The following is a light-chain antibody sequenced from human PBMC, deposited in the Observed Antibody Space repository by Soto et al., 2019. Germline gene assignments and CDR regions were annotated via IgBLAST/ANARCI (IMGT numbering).Light chain of an antibody. CDR3: AAWDDSLVV. CDR2: RNN. V-gene: IGLV1-47*01. J-gene: IGLJ2*01. Sequence: QSVLTQPPSASGTPGQRVTISCSGSSSNIGSNYVYWYQQLPGTAPKLLIYRNNQRPSGVPDRFSGSKSGTSASLAISGLRSEDEADYYCAAWDDSLVVFGGGTKLTVI. CDR1: SSNIGSNY.